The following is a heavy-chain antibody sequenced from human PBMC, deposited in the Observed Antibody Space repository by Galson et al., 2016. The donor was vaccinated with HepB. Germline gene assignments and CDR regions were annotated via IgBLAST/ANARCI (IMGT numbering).Heavy chain of an antibody. CDR2: ISYDGGND. J-gene: IGHJ4*02. CDR3: ATAVGDFWRDSHRPSSFDY. D-gene: IGHD3-3*01. CDR1: GITSRSYG. Sequence: SLRLSCAASGITSRSYGMHWVRQAPGKGLEWVAVISYDGGNDDYADSVKGRFSISRDNSKNTLYLQMNSLRGEDTAVYYCATAVGDFWRDSHRPSSFDYWGQGALVTVSS. V-gene: IGHV3-30*03.